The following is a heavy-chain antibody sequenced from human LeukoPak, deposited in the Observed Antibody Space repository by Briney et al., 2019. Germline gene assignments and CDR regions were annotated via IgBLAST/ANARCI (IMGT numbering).Heavy chain of an antibody. J-gene: IGHJ4*02. CDR2: ISDSGGST. Sequence: GGSLRLSCVASGFTFSSYAMSWVRQPPGKGLEWVSGISDSGGSTNNASPMKGRTTIFRANSNNTPYLLMSGLKAEATAVYYCAKESLWGSNGLPVDYWGQGNLVTVSS. CDR1: GFTFSSYA. CDR3: AKESLWGSNGLPVDY. V-gene: IGHV3-23*01. D-gene: IGHD6-19*01.